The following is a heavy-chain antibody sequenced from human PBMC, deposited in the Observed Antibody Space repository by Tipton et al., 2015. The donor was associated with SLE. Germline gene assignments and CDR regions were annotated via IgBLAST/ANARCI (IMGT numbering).Heavy chain of an antibody. D-gene: IGHD4-11*01. Sequence: TLSLTCAVCGGSFSGYYYNWVRQPPGKGLEWIGEINHSGSTNYNPSLKSRVTISLDTSNNDFSLRLTSVTAADTAVYYCARDKTTKMAFDVWGRGTMVTVSS. V-gene: IGHV4-34*01. CDR1: GGSFSGYY. CDR2: INHSGST. J-gene: IGHJ3*01. CDR3: ARDKTTKMAFDV.